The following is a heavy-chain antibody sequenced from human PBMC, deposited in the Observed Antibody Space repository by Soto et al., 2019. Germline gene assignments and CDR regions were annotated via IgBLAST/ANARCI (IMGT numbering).Heavy chain of an antibody. J-gene: IGHJ4*02. CDR3: AHSLVGCTNGGCYTDFDY. CDR2: VLWNDER. V-gene: IGHV2-5*01. CDR1: GFSLSTSGVG. D-gene: IGHD2-8*01. Sequence: QITLKESGPTLVKPTQTLTLTCSFSGFSLSTSGVGVGWIRQPPGEALEWLALVLWNDERHYSPFLKGRLTINKDTSKNQVVLTMTNMDPVYTAKYFCAHSLVGCTNGGCYTDFDYWGQGTLVTVSS.